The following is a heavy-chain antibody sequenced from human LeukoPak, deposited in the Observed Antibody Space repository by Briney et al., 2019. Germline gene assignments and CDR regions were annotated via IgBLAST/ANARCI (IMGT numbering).Heavy chain of an antibody. CDR2: IDSDGSST. Sequence: GGSLGLSCAASGFTFSSYWMHWVRQVPGKGLVWVSRIDSDGSSTNYADSVKGRFTISRDNAKNSLYLQMNSLRAEDTAVYYCASHDLRPGSVAFDIWGQGTMVTVSS. J-gene: IGHJ3*02. V-gene: IGHV3-74*01. CDR1: GFTFSSYW. D-gene: IGHD2-15*01. CDR3: ASHDLRPGSVAFDI.